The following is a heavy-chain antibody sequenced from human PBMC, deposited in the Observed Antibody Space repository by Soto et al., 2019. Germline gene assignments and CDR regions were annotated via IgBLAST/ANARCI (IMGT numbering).Heavy chain of an antibody. V-gene: IGHV1-18*01. Sequence: QVQLVQSGAEVKKPGASVKVSCKASGYTFTSYGISWVRQAPGQGLEWMGWINVYNGNTNYAQKLKGKVTMTTDTSTSTAYLDLRSLRSDDTAVYFCARDTSRAEYDYWGQGTLVTVSS. J-gene: IGHJ4*02. CDR1: GYTFTSYG. CDR2: INVYNGNT. D-gene: IGHD3-10*01. CDR3: ARDTSRAEYDY.